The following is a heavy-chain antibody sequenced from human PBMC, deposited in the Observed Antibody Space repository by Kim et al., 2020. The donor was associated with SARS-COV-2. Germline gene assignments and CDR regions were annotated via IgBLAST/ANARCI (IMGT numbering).Heavy chain of an antibody. CDR3: AREAPYYYDSRGYFDY. V-gene: IGHV1-2*06. D-gene: IGHD3-22*01. CDR2: INPNSGGT. CDR1: GYTFTGYY. J-gene: IGHJ4*02. Sequence: ASVKVSCKASGYTFTGYYMHWVRQAPGQGLEWMGRINPNSGGTNYAQKFQGRVTMTRDTSISTAYMELSRLRSDDTAVYYCAREAPYYYDSRGYFDYWGQGTLVTVSS.